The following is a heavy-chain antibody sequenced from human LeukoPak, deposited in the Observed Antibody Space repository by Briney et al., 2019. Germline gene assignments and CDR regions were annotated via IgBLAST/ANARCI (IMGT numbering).Heavy chain of an antibody. CDR3: ARGPHRGKYYYMDV. D-gene: IGHD1-1*01. CDR1: GFTFSSFD. J-gene: IGHJ6*03. CDR2: IGTASDT. V-gene: IGHV3-13*01. Sequence: GGSLRLSCAASGFTFSSFDMHWVRQPTGQGLEWVSTIGTASDTYYPGSVEGRFTLSRDNAENSLYLQMNSLTAGDTAVYYCARGPHRGKYYYMDVWGKGTTVTVSS.